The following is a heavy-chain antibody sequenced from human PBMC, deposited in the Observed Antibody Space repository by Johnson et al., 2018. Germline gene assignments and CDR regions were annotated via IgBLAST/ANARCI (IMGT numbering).Heavy chain of an antibody. D-gene: IGHD4-17*01. Sequence: VQLVESGGGLVQPGGSLRLSCAASGFTFGGYSMNWVRQAPGKGLEWISFISLSGDTIYYADSVKGRFIISRDNAKNALYLQMKSRRVEDTALHYCARDLERYGDTDAFGVWGQGTMVTVSS. V-gene: IGHV3-48*01. J-gene: IGHJ3*01. CDR3: ARDLERYGDTDAFGV. CDR1: GFTFGGYS. CDR2: ISLSGDTI.